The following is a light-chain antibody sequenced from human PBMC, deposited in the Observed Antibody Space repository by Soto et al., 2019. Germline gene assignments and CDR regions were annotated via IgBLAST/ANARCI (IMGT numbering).Light chain of an antibody. Sequence: DIQMTQSPSSLSASVGDGVTVTCRASQTISTYLNWYQQKPGQAPKLLIYDATRLQTGVPSRFSGSGYGTEFTLRISSLQPEDFASYYWQQTYSTPPWTFGQGTKVEIK. V-gene: IGKV1-39*01. J-gene: IGKJ1*01. CDR1: QTISTY. CDR3: QQTYSTPPWT. CDR2: DAT.